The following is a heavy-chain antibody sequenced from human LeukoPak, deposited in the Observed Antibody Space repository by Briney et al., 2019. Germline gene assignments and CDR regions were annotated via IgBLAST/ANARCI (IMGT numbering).Heavy chain of an antibody. CDR2: IYYSGST. Sequence: PSETLSLTCTVSGGSISSSSYYWGWIRQPPGKGLEWIGSIYYSGSTYYNPSLKSRVTISVDTSKNQFSLKLSSVTAADTAVYYCAFGDSDAFDIWGQGTMVTVSS. CDR3: AFGDSDAFDI. J-gene: IGHJ3*02. D-gene: IGHD4-17*01. CDR1: GGSISSSSYY. V-gene: IGHV4-39*01.